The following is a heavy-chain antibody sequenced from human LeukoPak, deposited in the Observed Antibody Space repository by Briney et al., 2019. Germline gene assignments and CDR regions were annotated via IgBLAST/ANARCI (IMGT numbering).Heavy chain of an antibody. CDR1: GGTFSSYA. CDR3: ARERRPYSSSYMDV. Sequence: ASVKVSCKASGGTFSSYAISWVRQAPGQGLEWMGRIIPIFGTANYAQKFQGRVTITTDESTSTAYMELSSLRSEDTAVYYCARERRPYSSSYMDVWGKGTTVTVSS. V-gene: IGHV1-69*05. CDR2: IIPIFGTA. J-gene: IGHJ6*03. D-gene: IGHD6-6*01.